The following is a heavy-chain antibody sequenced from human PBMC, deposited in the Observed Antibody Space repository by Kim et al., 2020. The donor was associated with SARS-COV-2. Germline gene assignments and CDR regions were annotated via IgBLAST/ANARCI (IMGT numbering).Heavy chain of an antibody. V-gene: IGHV4-34*01. CDR1: GGSFSGYY. Sequence: SETLSLTCAVYGGSFSGYYWSWIRQPPGKGLEWIGEINHSGSTNYNTSLKRRVTISVDTSKNQFSLKLSSVTAADTAVYYCARGRGTMVRGVIIPRPYYFDYWGQGTLVTVSS. CDR2: INHSGST. D-gene: IGHD3-10*01. CDR3: ARGRGTMVRGVIIPRPYYFDY. J-gene: IGHJ4*02.